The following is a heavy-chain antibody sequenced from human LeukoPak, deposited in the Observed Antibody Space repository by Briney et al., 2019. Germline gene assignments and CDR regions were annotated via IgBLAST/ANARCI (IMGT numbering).Heavy chain of an antibody. J-gene: IGHJ3*02. CDR3: ARLLSGATGTDGYDI. V-gene: IGHV1-8*01. Sequence: ASLNLSCAASGCTFSGYDMNWVRQAPGQGLEWMGRINHNSSNTGYAHMIQGRVTMTRNTAISTAYMELSSLTYEETAVYYCARLLSGATGTDGYDIWGQGTMFMVSS. D-gene: IGHD1-26*01. CDR1: GCTFSGYD. CDR2: INHNSSNT.